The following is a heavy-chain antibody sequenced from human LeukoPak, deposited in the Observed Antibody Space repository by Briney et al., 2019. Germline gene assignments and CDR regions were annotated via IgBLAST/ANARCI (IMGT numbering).Heavy chain of an antibody. CDR2: INPYNGDT. CDR1: GYTFTSYG. V-gene: IGHV1-18*01. Sequence: ASVTVSCTASGYTFTSYGISWVRQAPGQGLEWMGRINPYNGDTNYAQKPQGRVTMTTDTSTTTAYMELRSLRSDDTAVYYCGEGDYWGQGTLVTVSS. CDR3: GEGDY. J-gene: IGHJ4*02.